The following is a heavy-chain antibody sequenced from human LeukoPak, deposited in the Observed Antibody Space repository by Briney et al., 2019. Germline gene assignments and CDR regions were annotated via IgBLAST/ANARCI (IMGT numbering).Heavy chain of an antibody. V-gene: IGHV3-21*03. CDR1: GFTFSSYS. Sequence: GGSLRLSCAASGFTFSSYSMNWVRQAPGKGLEWVSSISSSSSYIYYADSVKGRFTISRDNAKNSLYLQMNSLRTEDTAVYYCGTSTIGYTYAAYWGQGTLVTVSS. CDR3: GTSTIGYTYAAY. J-gene: IGHJ4*02. D-gene: IGHD3-16*01. CDR2: ISSSSSYI.